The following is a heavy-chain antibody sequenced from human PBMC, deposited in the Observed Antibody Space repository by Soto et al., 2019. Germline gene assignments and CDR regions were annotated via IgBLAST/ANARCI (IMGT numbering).Heavy chain of an antibody. Sequence: QVQLQESGPGMVKPSETLSLTCTVSGASISAYSWSWIRQPAGQGLEWIGRLYSSGNTNYNPSFKSRLTMSADTSKNQFSLKLSSVTAADTAVYYCARGPYSSGWYVVDYWGQGTLVTVSS. CDR1: GASISAYS. D-gene: IGHD6-19*01. J-gene: IGHJ4*02. CDR3: ARGPYSSGWYVVDY. V-gene: IGHV4-4*07. CDR2: LYSSGNT.